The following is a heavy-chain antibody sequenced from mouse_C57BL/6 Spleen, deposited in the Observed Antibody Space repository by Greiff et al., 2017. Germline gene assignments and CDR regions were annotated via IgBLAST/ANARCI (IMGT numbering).Heavy chain of an antibody. CDR1: GYSFTSYY. J-gene: IGHJ1*03. V-gene: IGHV1-66*01. CDR2: IYPGSGNT. D-gene: IGHD1-1*02. CDR3: ARGLSYWYFDV. Sequence: VKLQQSGPELVKPGASVKISCKASGYSFTSYYIHWVKQRPGQGLEWIGWIYPGSGNTKYNEKFKGKATLTADTSSSTAYMQLSSLTSEDSAVYYCARGLSYWYFDVWGTGTTVTVSS.